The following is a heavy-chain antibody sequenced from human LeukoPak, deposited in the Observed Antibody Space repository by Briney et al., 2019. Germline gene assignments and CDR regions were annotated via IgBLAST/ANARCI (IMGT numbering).Heavy chain of an antibody. D-gene: IGHD3-9*01. Sequence: SQTLSLTCAVYGVSFSGYYWSWIRQPPGKGLEWIGEINHSGSTNYNPSLKSRVTISVDTSKNQFSLKLSSVTAADTAVYYCARGENVLRYFDWLGSPDNWFDPWGQGALVTVSS. J-gene: IGHJ5*02. CDR2: INHSGST. CDR1: GVSFSGYY. V-gene: IGHV4-34*01. CDR3: ARGENVLRYFDWLGSPDNWFDP.